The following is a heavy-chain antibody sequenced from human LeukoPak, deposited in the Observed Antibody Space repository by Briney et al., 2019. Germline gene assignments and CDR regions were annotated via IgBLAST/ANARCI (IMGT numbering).Heavy chain of an antibody. Sequence: ASVKVSCKASGYTFTSYGISWVRQAPGQGLEWMGWISAYNGNTNYAQKLQGRVTMTTDTPTSTAYMELRSLRSDDTAVYYCARYYRLRGYPAFGYWGQGTLVTVSS. CDR2: ISAYNGNT. CDR3: ARYYRLRGYPAFGY. J-gene: IGHJ4*02. CDR1: GYTFTSYG. V-gene: IGHV1-18*01. D-gene: IGHD3-16*02.